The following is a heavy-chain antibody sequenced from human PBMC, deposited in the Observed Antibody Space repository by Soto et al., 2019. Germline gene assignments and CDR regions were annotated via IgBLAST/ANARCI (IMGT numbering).Heavy chain of an antibody. CDR3: ARGPWPPESVFDY. CDR1: GFTFSSYA. J-gene: IGHJ4*02. CDR2: IRYDGSNK. Sequence: PGGSLRLSCAASGFTFSSYAMRWVRQAPGKGLEWVAVIRYDGSNKYYADSVKGRFTISRDNSKNTLYLQMNSLRAEDTAVYYCARGPWPPESVFDYWGQGTLVTVSS. D-gene: IGHD3-3*01. V-gene: IGHV3-33*08.